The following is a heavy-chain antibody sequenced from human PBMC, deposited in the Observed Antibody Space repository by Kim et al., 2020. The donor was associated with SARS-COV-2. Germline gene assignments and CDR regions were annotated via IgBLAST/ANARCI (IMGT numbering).Heavy chain of an antibody. V-gene: IGHV1-18*04. Sequence: ASVKVSCKASGYTFTSYGISWVRQAPGQGLEWMGWISAYNGNTNYAQKLQGRVTMTTDTSTSTAYMELRSLRSDDTAVYYCARDPLEGVVIRPYYYYGMDVWGQGTTVTVSS. CDR1: GYTFTSYG. CDR2: ISAYNGNT. CDR3: ARDPLEGVVIRPYYYYGMDV. J-gene: IGHJ6*02. D-gene: IGHD3-3*01.